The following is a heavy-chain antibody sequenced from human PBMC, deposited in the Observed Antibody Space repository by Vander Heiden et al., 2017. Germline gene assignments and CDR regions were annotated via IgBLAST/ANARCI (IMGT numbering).Heavy chain of an antibody. J-gene: IGHJ5*02. CDR2: ISSSASTI. CDR1: GFTFSSYE. Sequence: EVQLVESGGGLVQPGGSLRLSCAASGFTFSSYEMNWVRQAPGKVLEWVSYISSSASTIYYADSVKGRFTISRDNAKNSLYLQMNSLRAEDTAVYYCARKYYEQQLVFSNWFDPWGQGTLVTVSS. CDR3: ARKYYEQQLVFSNWFDP. D-gene: IGHD6-13*01. V-gene: IGHV3-48*03.